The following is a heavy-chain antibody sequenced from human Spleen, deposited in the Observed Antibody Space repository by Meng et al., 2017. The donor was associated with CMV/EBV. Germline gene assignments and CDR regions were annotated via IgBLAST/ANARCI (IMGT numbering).Heavy chain of an antibody. J-gene: IGHJ6*02. CDR3: ARQYVAGYYFKYGMDV. V-gene: IGHV4-61*01. Sequence: GSLRLSCTVSGGSVSTNSYYWNWIRQPPGKGLEWIGSIYYSGSTTYNPSLKSRVTISVDTSKYQFSLKLSSVTPADTAVYYCARQYVAGYYFKYGMDVWGQGTTVTVSS. D-gene: IGHD3-10*01. CDR2: IYYSGST. CDR1: GGSVSTNSYY.